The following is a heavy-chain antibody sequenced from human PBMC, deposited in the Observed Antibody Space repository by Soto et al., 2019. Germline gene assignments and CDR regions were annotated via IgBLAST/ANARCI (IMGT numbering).Heavy chain of an antibody. Sequence: ELQLVESGGGLIQPGGSLRLSCAASGLTVTRNYMTWVRLAPGKGLECVSTIHTGGKTFYTDSVKGRFTVSRDASKNTVDLQMNTLSVEDTALYYCGTCGSKRVRGAIVEVFHLEFWGRGTVVTVSS. J-gene: IGHJ4*02. CDR1: GLTVTRNY. V-gene: IGHV3-53*02. D-gene: IGHD3-10*01. CDR2: IHTGGKT. CDR3: GTCGSKRVRGAIVEVFHLEF.